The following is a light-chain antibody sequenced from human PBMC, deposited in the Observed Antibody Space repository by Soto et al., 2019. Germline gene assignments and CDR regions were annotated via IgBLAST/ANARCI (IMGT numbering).Light chain of an antibody. CDR2: DAS. CDR3: QQRQYWPPIT. CDR1: LNVNSY. V-gene: IGKV3-11*01. J-gene: IGKJ1*01. Sequence: VLTQSPATLSFSPGERATLSCRASLNVNSYLAWYQQKPGQAPRLLIYDASNRAAGIPARFSGSGSGTDFTLTISSLEPEDFAIYYCQQRQYWPPITFGQGTKVDI.